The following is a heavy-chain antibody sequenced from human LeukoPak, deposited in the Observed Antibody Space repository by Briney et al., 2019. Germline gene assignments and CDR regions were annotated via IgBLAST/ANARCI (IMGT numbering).Heavy chain of an antibody. CDR1: GYTFTSYG. J-gene: IGHJ4*02. D-gene: IGHD3-10*01. Sequence: ASVTVSCTASGYTFTSYGISWVRQAPGQGLEWMGWISAYNGNTNYAQKLQGRVTMTTDTSTSTAYMELRSLRSDDTAVYYCARGGAIVRGVITTVDYWGRGTLVTVSS. V-gene: IGHV1-18*01. CDR2: ISAYNGNT. CDR3: ARGGAIVRGVITTVDY.